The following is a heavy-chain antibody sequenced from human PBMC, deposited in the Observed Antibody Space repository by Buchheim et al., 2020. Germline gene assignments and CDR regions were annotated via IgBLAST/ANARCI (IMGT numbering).Heavy chain of an antibody. CDR1: GFSFSTYS. Sequence: EVKLVESGRGLVQPGGSLRLSCAASGFSFSTYSMTWVRQAPGKGLEWISYISPSSTTIYYADSVKGRFTISRDDAENSLFLQMNSLRDEDTAVYYCARYSPSIGGTIENFDHWGQGTL. V-gene: IGHV3-48*02. J-gene: IGHJ4*02. D-gene: IGHD5-12*01. CDR3: ARYSPSIGGTIENFDH. CDR2: ISPSSTTI.